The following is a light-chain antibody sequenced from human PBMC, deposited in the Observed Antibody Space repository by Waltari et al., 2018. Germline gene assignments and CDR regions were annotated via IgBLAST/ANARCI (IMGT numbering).Light chain of an antibody. J-gene: IGLJ3*02. V-gene: IGLV3-1*01. Sequence: SYDLTQPPSVSVSTGQTASINCSGDKLGAKYACWSPQKPGQAPVLGIYQDNMRPSGIPERVSGSNSGNTATLTISGTQAMDEADYYCQAWDSYFGVCGGGTKLAVL. CDR2: QDN. CDR1: KLGAKY. CDR3: QAWDSYFGV.